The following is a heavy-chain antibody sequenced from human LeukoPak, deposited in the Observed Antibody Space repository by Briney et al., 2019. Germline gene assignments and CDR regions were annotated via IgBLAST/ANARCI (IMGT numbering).Heavy chain of an antibody. CDR3: AREGPGGYDSSGYYSC. D-gene: IGHD3-22*01. V-gene: IGHV4-4*07. Sequence: SETLSLTCTVSGGSISSYYWSWIRQPAGKGLEWIGRIYSSGSTNYNPSLKSRVTMSIDRSKNQFSLKLSSVTAADTAVYYCAREGPGGYDSSGYYSCWGQGTLVTVSS. J-gene: IGHJ4*02. CDR2: IYSSGST. CDR1: GGSISSYY.